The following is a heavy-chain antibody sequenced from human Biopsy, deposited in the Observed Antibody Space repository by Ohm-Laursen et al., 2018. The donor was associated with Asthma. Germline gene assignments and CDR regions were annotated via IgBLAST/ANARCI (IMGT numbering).Heavy chain of an antibody. J-gene: IGHJ6*02. CDR2: ISVYNGNT. Sequence: SVRVSCKTSGYTFNNAGITWVRQAPGQGLEWMGWISVYNGNTKVAQKLQDRVTMITDTSTSTAYMELRSLRSDDTAVYFCARAVDYSHYYGIDVWGQGTTVTVS. CDR1: GYTFNNAG. D-gene: IGHD3-10*01. CDR3: ARAVDYSHYYGIDV. V-gene: IGHV1-18*01.